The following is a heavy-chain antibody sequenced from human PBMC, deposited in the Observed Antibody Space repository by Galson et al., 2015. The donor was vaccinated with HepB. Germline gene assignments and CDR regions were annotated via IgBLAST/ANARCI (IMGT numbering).Heavy chain of an antibody. CDR2: ISYDGSNK. V-gene: IGHV3-30-3*01. Sequence: SLRLSCAASGFTFSSYAMHWVRQAPGKGLEWVAVISYDGSNKYYADSVKGRFTISRDNSKNTLYLQMNSLRAEDTAVYYCARDGLHDSSGYYSFDYWGQGTLVTVSS. CDR3: ARDGLHDSSGYYSFDY. D-gene: IGHD3-22*01. CDR1: GFTFSSYA. J-gene: IGHJ4*02.